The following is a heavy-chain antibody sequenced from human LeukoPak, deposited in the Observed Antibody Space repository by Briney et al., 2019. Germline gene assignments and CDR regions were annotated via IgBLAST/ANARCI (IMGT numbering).Heavy chain of an antibody. J-gene: IGHJ4*02. V-gene: IGHV3-23*01. CDR2: ISGSGGST. D-gene: IGHD6-13*01. CDR1: GFSLSSYA. CDR3: ATDHGSWPYYLDY. Sequence: GGSLRLSCAASGFSLSSYALTWVRQAPGKGLEWVSAISGSGGSTYYADSVKGRFTISRDNSKSTLYLQMNSLRAEDTAVYYCATDHGSWPYYLDYWGQGTLVTVSS.